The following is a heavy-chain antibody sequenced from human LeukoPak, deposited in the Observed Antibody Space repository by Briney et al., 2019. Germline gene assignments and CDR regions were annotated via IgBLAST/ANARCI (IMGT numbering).Heavy chain of an antibody. V-gene: IGHV4-34*01. D-gene: IGHD6-6*01. CDR2: INHSGST. Sequence: SETLSLTCAVYGGSFSGYYWSWIRQPPVKELEWIGEINHSGSTNYNPSLKSRVTISVDTSKNQFSLKLSSVTAADTAVYYCARVPSIAARLYYGMDVWGQGTTVTVSS. CDR1: GGSFSGYY. J-gene: IGHJ6*02. CDR3: ARVPSIAARLYYGMDV.